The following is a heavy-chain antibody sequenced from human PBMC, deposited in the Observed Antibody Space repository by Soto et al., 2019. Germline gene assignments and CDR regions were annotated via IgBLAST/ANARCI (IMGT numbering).Heavy chain of an antibody. D-gene: IGHD3-16*01. J-gene: IGHJ4*02. Sequence: GGSLRLSCTASGFTFSSFGMTWVRQAPGKGLEWVSTANGGGDSTHYADSVKGRFSIFRDNSKNTVYLQMNSLRAEDSAIYYCVKDVGYGFILYDFWGQGTLVTVSS. CDR2: ANGGGDST. CDR1: GFTFSSFG. CDR3: VKDVGYGFILYDF. V-gene: IGHV3-23*01.